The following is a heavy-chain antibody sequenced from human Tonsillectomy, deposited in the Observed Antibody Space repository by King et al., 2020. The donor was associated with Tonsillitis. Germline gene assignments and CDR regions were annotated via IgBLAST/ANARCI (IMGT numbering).Heavy chain of an antibody. J-gene: IGHJ4*02. D-gene: IGHD3-10*01. CDR2: IYTSGST. V-gene: IGHV4-4*07. CDR1: GGSISSYY. CDR3: ARDWDYGSGSASLDY. Sequence: VQLQESGPGLVKPSETLSLTCTVSGGSISSYYWSWIRQPAGKGLEWIGRIYTSGSTNYNPSLKSRVTMSVDTSKNQFSLKLSSVTAADTAVYYCARDWDYGSGSASLDYWAREPWSPSPQ.